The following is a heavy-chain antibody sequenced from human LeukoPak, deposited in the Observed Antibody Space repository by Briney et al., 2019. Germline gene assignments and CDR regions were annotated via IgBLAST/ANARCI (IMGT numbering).Heavy chain of an antibody. Sequence: GGSLRLSCAASGFTFSSYSMNWVRQAPGKGLEWVSPISSSSSYIYYADSVKGRFTISRDNAKNSLYLQMNSLRAEDTAVYYCATFGYCSSTSCQADIYYYYGMDVWGQGTTVTVSS. CDR3: ATFGYCSSTSCQADIYYYYGMDV. CDR2: ISSSSSYI. CDR1: GFTFSSYS. D-gene: IGHD2-2*03. V-gene: IGHV3-21*01. J-gene: IGHJ6*02.